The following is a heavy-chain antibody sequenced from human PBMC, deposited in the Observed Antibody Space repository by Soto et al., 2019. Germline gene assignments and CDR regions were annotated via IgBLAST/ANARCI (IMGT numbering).Heavy chain of an antibody. D-gene: IGHD6-13*01. CDR1: GFTFSSYA. V-gene: IGHV3-23*01. CDR2: ISGSGGST. Sequence: GALRLSCAAPGFTFSSYAMSWVRQAPGKGLEWVSAISGSGGSTYYADSVKGRFTISRDNSKNTLYLQMNSLRAEDTAVYYCHLVAIAAAGHWGQGTLVTVSS. CDR3: HLVAIAAAGH. J-gene: IGHJ4*02.